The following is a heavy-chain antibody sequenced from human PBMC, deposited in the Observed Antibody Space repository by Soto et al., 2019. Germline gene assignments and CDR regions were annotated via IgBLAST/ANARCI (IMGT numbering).Heavy chain of an antibody. CDR1: GYTFTSYG. CDR2: ISTFHGNT. V-gene: IGHV1-18*04. CDR3: ARGGSGSYSQNWFDP. Sequence: ASVKVSCKASGYTFTSYGISWVRQAPGQGLEWMGWISTFHGNTNYAQKFQGSVTMTTDTSTSTAYMELRSLTSDDTAIYYCARGGSGSYSQNWFDPWGQGTLVTVSS. D-gene: IGHD3-10*01. J-gene: IGHJ5*02.